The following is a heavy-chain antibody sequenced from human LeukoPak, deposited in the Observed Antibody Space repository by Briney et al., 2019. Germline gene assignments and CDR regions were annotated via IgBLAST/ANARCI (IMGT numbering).Heavy chain of an antibody. Sequence: SQTLSLTCTVSGGSISSGGYFWSWIRQHPGKGLEWIGYIYYSGSPYYNPSLKSRVTISVDTSKNQFSLKLSSVSAADTAVYYSARDRRDVTYHYDSSGYRPPDAFDIWGQGTMVTVSS. V-gene: IGHV4-31*03. CDR2: IYYSGSP. J-gene: IGHJ3*02. CDR1: GGSISSGGYF. D-gene: IGHD3-22*01. CDR3: ARDRRDVTYHYDSSGYRPPDAFDI.